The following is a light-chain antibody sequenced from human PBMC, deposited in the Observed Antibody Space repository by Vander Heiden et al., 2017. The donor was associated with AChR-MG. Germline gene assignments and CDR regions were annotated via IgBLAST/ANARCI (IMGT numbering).Light chain of an antibody. Sequence: QSALPPPPPPSGSPGQAVTIYCTGTSSDVGGYYLVSWYQQHPGKAPKLMISEVTKRPSGVPDRFSGSKSGNTASLTVSGLQAEDEADYYCSSYAGSNNFVVFGGGTKLTVL. J-gene: IGLJ2*01. V-gene: IGLV2-8*01. CDR1: SSDVGGYYL. CDR3: SSYAGSNNFVV. CDR2: EVT.